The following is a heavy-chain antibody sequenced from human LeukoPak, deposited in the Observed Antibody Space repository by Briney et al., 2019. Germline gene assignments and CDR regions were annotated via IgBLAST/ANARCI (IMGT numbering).Heavy chain of an antibody. CDR3: ARVRGYYFDY. V-gene: IGHV4-34*01. CDR1: GGSFSGYH. J-gene: IGHJ4*02. CDR2: INHSGST. Sequence: SERLSRTCAVDGGSFSGYHWSWMRQPPGKGLEWIGEINHSGSTNYNPSLKSRVTISVDTSKNQFSLKLSSVTAADTAVYYCARVRGYYFDYWGQGTLVTVSS.